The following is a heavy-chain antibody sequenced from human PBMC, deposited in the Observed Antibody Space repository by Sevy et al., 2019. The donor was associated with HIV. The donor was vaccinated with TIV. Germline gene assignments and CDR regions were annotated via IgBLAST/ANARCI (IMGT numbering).Heavy chain of an antibody. J-gene: IGHJ5*02. CDR3: TGAPPVLSASDSLNWFDP. V-gene: IGHV4-59*01. CDR2: IYHTGST. Sequence: SETLSLTCSVSGGSIRYYYWSWIRQPPGKGLEWIGYIYHTGSTNYNPSLKSRVTISIDTSKNHFSLKLTSVTAADTAIYYCTGAPPVLSASDSLNWFDPWGQGTLVTVSS. D-gene: IGHD5-12*01. CDR1: GGSIRYYY.